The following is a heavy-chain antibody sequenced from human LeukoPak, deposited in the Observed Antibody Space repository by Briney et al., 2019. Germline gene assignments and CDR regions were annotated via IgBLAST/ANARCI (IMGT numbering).Heavy chain of an antibody. CDR2: ITGSGDTT. CDR3: VKDYSTIAAAANPLFDY. D-gene: IGHD6-13*01. J-gene: IGHJ4*02. Sequence: PGGSLRLSCAASGFTFSSYAVTWVRQAPGKGLEWVSGITGSGDTTLYADSVKGRFTISRGNSKNTLYLQMHSLRAEDTAVYYCVKDYSTIAAAANPLFDYWGQGALVTVSS. V-gene: IGHV3-23*01. CDR1: GFTFSSYA.